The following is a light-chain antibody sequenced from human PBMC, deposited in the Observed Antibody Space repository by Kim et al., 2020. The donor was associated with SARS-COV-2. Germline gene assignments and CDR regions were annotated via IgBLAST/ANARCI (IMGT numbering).Light chain of an antibody. CDR3: QQDGSSLSYI. CDR2: GAS. J-gene: IGKJ2*01. Sequence: PGETAPLPCRARQRFSQRYLARDHQKPGPASRLPLYGASRRATCIPDRFSGSGSGTDFTLTISRLEPEGFAVDYCQQDGSSLSYIFAQGTKLEI. CDR1: QRFSQRY. V-gene: IGKV3-20*01.